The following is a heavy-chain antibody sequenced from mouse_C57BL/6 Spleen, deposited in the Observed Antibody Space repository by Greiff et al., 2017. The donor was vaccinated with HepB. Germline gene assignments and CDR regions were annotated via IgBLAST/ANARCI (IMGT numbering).Heavy chain of an antibody. D-gene: IGHD4-1*01. CDR1: GYAFSSYW. V-gene: IGHV1-80*01. CDR3: ARDGLGPYYFDY. Sequence: VQLQQSGAELVKPGASVKISCKASGYAFSSYWMNWVKQRPGKGLEWIGQIYPGDGDTNYNGKFKGKATLTADKSSSTAYMQLSSLTSEDSAVYFCARDGLGPYYFDYWGQGTTLTVSS. CDR2: IYPGDGDT. J-gene: IGHJ2*01.